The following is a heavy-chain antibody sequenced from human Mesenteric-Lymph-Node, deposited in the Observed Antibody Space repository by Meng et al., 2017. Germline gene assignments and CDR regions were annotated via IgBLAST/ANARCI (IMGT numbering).Heavy chain of an antibody. V-gene: IGHV3-15*01. CDR1: GFTFSSYG. D-gene: IGHD3-22*01. Sequence: GESLKISCAASGFTFSSYGMHWVRQAPGRGLEWVGRIKSKSDGGTIDYAAPVKGRFTISRDDSKNMLYLQMNSLKTEDTGVYYCVTDIYDWGQGTLVTVSS. CDR2: IKSKSDGGTI. J-gene: IGHJ4*02. CDR3: VTDIYD.